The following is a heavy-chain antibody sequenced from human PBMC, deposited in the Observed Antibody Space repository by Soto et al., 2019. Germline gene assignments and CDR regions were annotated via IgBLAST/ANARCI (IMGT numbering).Heavy chain of an antibody. D-gene: IGHD1-26*01. CDR1: GFTFSSHS. CDR2: ISYDGSIK. J-gene: IGHJ4*02. Sequence: QVQLVESGGGVVQPGRSLRLSCAASGFTFSSHSIQWVRQAPGKGLEWVAVISYDGSIKYYADSVKGRFTISRDNSKNTAYLQMNSLRAEDTAEFYCAREGSTSGDRDYWGQGTLVIVSS. V-gene: IGHV3-30-3*01. CDR3: AREGSTSGDRDY.